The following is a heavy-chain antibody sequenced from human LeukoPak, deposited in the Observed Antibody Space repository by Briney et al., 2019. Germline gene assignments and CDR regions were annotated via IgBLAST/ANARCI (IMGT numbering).Heavy chain of an antibody. CDR1: GGSFSGYY. V-gene: IGHV4-34*01. Sequence: SETLSLTCAVYGGSFSGYYWSWIRQPPGKGLEWIGEINHSGSTNYNPSLKSRVTISVDTSKNQFSLKLSSVTAADTAVYYCARDKGQYGSGTRGFTWFDPWGQGTLVTVSS. J-gene: IGHJ5*02. D-gene: IGHD3-10*01. CDR2: INHSGST. CDR3: ARDKGQYGSGTRGFTWFDP.